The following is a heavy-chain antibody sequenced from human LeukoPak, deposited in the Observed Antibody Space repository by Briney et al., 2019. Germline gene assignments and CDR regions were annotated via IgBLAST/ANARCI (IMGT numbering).Heavy chain of an antibody. V-gene: IGHV1-2*06. CDR3: ARDLIPLYYDSSGWFDP. J-gene: IGHJ5*02. CDR2: INPNSGGT. D-gene: IGHD3-22*01. Sequence: ASVKVSCKASGYTFTGYYMHWVRQAPGQGLEWMGRINPNSGGTNYAQKFQGRVTMTRDTSISTAYMELSRLRSGDTAVYYCARDLIPLYYDSSGWFDPWGQGTLVTASS. CDR1: GYTFTGYY.